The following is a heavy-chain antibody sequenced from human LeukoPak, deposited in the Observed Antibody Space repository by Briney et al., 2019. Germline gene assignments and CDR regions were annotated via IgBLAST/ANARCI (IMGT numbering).Heavy chain of an antibody. CDR3: AKGRARIAAASDY. J-gene: IGHJ4*02. CDR2: ISGSGGNT. CDR1: GFTFSSFA. Sequence: PPGGSLRLSCAASGFTFSSFAMSWVRQAPGKGLEWVSVISGSGGNTYYADSVKGRFTISRDNSKNRLYLQMNSLRAEDTAVYYCAKGRARIAAASDYWGQGTLVTVSS. V-gene: IGHV3-23*01. D-gene: IGHD6-13*01.